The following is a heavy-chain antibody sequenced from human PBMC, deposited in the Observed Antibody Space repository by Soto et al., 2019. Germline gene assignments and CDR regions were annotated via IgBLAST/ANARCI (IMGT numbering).Heavy chain of an antibody. Sequence: SVKVSCKASGGTFSSYAISWVRQPPGKGLEWMGGIIPIFGTANYAQKFQGRVTITADESTSTAYMELSSLRSEDTAVYYCAREQTQFAPPDYGMDVWGQGTTVTVSS. CDR2: IIPIFGTA. CDR3: AREQTQFAPPDYGMDV. V-gene: IGHV1-69*13. J-gene: IGHJ6*02. D-gene: IGHD3-10*01. CDR1: GGTFSSYA.